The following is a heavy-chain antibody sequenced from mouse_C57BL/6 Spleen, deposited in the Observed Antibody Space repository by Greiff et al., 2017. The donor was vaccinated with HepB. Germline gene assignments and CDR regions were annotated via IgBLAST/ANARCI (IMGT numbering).Heavy chain of an antibody. CDR1: GFTFSSYG. V-gene: IGHV5-6*01. CDR3: ARFGARTLYYFDY. J-gene: IGHJ2*01. Sequence: EVQRVESGGDLVKPGGSLKLSCAASGFTFSSYGMSWVRQTPDKRLEWVATISSGGSYTYYPDSVKGRFTISRDNAKNTLYLQMSSLKSEDTAMYYCARFGARTLYYFDYWGQGTTLTVSS. CDR2: ISSGGSYT.